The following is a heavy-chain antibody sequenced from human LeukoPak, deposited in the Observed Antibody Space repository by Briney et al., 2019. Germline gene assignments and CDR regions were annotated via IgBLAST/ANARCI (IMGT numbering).Heavy chain of an antibody. Sequence: GGSLRLSCAASGFTVSSNYMSWVRQAPGKGLEWVSVIYSGGSTYYADSVKGRFTISRDNSKNTLYLQMNSLRAEDTAVYYCAREYVTMIVVVRYYFDYWGQGTLVTVSS. CDR1: GFTVSSNY. J-gene: IGHJ4*02. CDR2: IYSGGST. CDR3: AREYVTMIVVVRYYFDY. V-gene: IGHV3-66*02. D-gene: IGHD3-22*01.